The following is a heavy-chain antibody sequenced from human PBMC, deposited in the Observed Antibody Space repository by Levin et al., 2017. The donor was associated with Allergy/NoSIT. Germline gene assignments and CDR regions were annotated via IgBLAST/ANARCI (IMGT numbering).Heavy chain of an antibody. CDR1: GDSVSSNSAA. CDR2: TYYRSKWYN. CDR3: ASSNMVRGVNCFDY. J-gene: IGHJ4*02. Sequence: SQTLSLTCAISGDSVSSNSAAWNWIRQSPSRGLEWLGRTYYRSKWYNDYAVSVKSRITINPDTSKNQFSLQLNSVTPEDTAVYYCASSNMVRGVNCFDYWGQGTLVTVSS. V-gene: IGHV6-1*01. D-gene: IGHD3-10*01.